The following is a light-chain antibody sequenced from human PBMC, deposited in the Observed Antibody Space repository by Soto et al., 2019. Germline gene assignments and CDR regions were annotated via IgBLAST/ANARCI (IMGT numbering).Light chain of an antibody. V-gene: IGKV1-5*01. Sequence: DIQMTQSPSTLSASVGDRVTITCRASQSISSWLVWYQQKPGKAPKLLICDASSLESGVPSRFSGSGSGTEFTLTISSLQPDDFATYYCQQYNSYSFFGQGTKLEIK. CDR2: DAS. J-gene: IGKJ2*01. CDR3: QQYNSYSF. CDR1: QSISSW.